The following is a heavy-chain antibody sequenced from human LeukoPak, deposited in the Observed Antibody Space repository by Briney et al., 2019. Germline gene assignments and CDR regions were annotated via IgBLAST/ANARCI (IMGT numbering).Heavy chain of an antibody. D-gene: IGHD2-15*01. CDR3: ARGGPFLVVVAAEEIGLNY. V-gene: IGHV3-33*01. CDR2: IWYDGSNK. CDR1: GFTFSSYG. Sequence: GGSLRLSCAASGFTFSSYGMHWVRQAPGKGLEWVAVIWYDGSNKYYADSVKGRFTISRDNSKNTLYLQMNSLRAEDTAVYYCARGGPFLVVVAAEEIGLNYWGRGTLVTVSS. J-gene: IGHJ4*02.